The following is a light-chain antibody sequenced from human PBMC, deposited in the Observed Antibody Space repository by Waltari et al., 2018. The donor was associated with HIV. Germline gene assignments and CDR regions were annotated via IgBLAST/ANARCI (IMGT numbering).Light chain of an antibody. J-gene: IGKJ1*01. V-gene: IGKV1-5*03. Sequence: DIQMTQSPSTLSASVGDGVTITCRASQSIGTWLALYQQKPGKAPKLLIYTASSLEIGVPSRFSGSGSGTEFNLTINSLQPGDFATYYCQQSDTWSFGPGTKVEIK. CDR1: QSIGTW. CDR3: QQSDTWS. CDR2: TAS.